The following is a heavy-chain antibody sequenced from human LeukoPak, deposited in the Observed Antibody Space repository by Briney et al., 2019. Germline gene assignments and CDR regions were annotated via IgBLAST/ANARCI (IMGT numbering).Heavy chain of an antibody. CDR3: AREPADYFDY. CDR2: IYYSGST. J-gene: IGHJ4*02. V-gene: IGHV4-59*01. Sequence: KASETLSLTCTVSGASISGYYWSWIRQPPGEGLEWIGYIYYSGSTNYYPSLRSRVTISVDTSKNQFSLMLSSVTAADTAVYYCAREPADYFDYWGQGTLVTVSS. CDR1: GASISGYY.